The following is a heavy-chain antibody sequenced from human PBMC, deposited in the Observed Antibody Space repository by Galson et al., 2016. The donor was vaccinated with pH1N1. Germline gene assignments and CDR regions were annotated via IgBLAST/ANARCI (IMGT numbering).Heavy chain of an antibody. CDR3: TTHLGNSNEAFMYAP. CDR1: GFSFKDAW. J-gene: IGHJ4*02. CDR2: IKREVDGAAT. Sequence: SLRLSCAASGFSFKDAWMKWVRQAPGKGLEWVARIKREVDGAATDYGSPVQGRFTVSRDDSENILYLQMNSLRIEDTGLYYCTTHLGNSNEAFMYAPWGQGTLVTVSS. D-gene: IGHD2-8*01. V-gene: IGHV3-15*07.